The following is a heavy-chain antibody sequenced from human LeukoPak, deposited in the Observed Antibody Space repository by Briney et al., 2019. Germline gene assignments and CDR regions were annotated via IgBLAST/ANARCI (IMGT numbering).Heavy chain of an antibody. J-gene: IGHJ3*02. CDR1: GFTFSSYW. V-gene: IGHV3-30-3*01. CDR2: ISYDGSNK. Sequence: GGSLRLSCAASGFTFSSYWMSWVRQAPGKGLEWVAVISYDGSNKYYADSVKGRFTISRDNSKNTLYLQMNSLRAEDTAVYYCARDLGVEMATIGAFDIWGQGTMVTVSS. CDR3: ARDLGVEMATIGAFDI. D-gene: IGHD5-24*01.